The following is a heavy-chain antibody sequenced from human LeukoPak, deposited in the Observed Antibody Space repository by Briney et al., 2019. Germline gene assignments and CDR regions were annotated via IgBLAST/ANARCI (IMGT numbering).Heavy chain of an antibody. CDR3: AGDYYDSSGQFIDY. Sequence: PGGSLRLSCAASGFTFSSYAMSWVRQAPGKGLEWVSSISSSSSYIYYADSVKGRFTISRDNAKNSLYLQMNSLRAEDTAVYYCAGDYYDSSGQFIDYWGQGTLVTVSS. D-gene: IGHD3-22*01. V-gene: IGHV3-21*01. CDR2: ISSSSSYI. J-gene: IGHJ4*02. CDR1: GFTFSSYA.